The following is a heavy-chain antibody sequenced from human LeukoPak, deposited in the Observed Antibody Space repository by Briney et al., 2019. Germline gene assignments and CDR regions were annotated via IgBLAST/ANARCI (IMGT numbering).Heavy chain of an antibody. Sequence: SETLSLTCTVSGASVSSGDYHWSWVRQAPGKGLEWIGHNQDPSYNPSLKSRVVISIHTSRNQFSLTLNTVTAADTATYFCVTYFVNGGGRGHWGPGALVTVSS. V-gene: IGHV4-61*08. CDR1: GASVSSGDYH. CDR2: HNQDP. CDR3: VTYFVNGGGRGH. D-gene: IGHD3-9*01. J-gene: IGHJ4*02.